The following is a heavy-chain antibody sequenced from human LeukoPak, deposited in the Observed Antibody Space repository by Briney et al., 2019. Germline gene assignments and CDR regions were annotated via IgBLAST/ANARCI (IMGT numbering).Heavy chain of an antibody. CDR3: ARVVTPRQYYFDY. D-gene: IGHD4-11*01. Sequence: VASVKVSCKASGYTFTSYGISWVRQAPEQGLEWMGWISACNGNTNYAQKLQGRVTMTTDTSTSTAYTELRSLRSDDTAVYYCARVVTPRQYYFDYWGQGTLVTVSS. CDR2: ISACNGNT. V-gene: IGHV1-18*01. J-gene: IGHJ4*02. CDR1: GYTFTSYG.